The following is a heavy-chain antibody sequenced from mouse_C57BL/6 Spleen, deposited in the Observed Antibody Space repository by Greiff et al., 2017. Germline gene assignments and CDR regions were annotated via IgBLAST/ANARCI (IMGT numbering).Heavy chain of an antibody. CDR1: GYTFTSYW. CDR2: IHPNSGST. Sequence: QVQLQQPGAELVKPGASVKLSCKASGYTFTSYWMHWVKQRPGQGLEWIGMIHPNSGSTNYNEKFKSKATLTVDKSSSTAYMQLSSLTSGDSAVYYWAREGAGTGGYAMDYWGQGTSVTVSS. CDR3: AREGAGTGGYAMDY. V-gene: IGHV1-64*01. D-gene: IGHD3-3*01. J-gene: IGHJ4*01.